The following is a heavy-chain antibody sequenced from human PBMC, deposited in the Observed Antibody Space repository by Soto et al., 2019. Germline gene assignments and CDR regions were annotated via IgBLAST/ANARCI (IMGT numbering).Heavy chain of an antibody. CDR1: GGSFSGYY. D-gene: IGHD6-19*01. CDR2: INHSGST. Sequence: QVQLQQWGAGLLKPSETLSLTCAVYGGSFSGYYWSWIRQPPGKGLEWIGEINHSGSTNYNPSLKSRVTIPVDMSNNQFSLRLSSVTAAGTAVYYCARESSSGWFGRLGAYYGMDVWGQGTTVTVSS. J-gene: IGHJ6*02. V-gene: IGHV4-34*01. CDR3: ARESSSGWFGRLGAYYGMDV.